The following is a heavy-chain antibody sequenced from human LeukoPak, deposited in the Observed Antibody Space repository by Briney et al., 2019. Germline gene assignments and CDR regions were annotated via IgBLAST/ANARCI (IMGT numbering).Heavy chain of an antibody. J-gene: IGHJ4*02. CDR1: GGSISSYY. Sequence: SETLSLTCTVSGGSISSYYWSWIRQPPGKGLEWIGYIYYSGSTNYNPSLKSRVTISVDTSKNQFSLKLSSVTAADTAVYYCAGRRGGYRIDYWGQGTPVTVSS. D-gene: IGHD1-1*01. V-gene: IGHV4-59*08. CDR3: AGRRGGYRIDY. CDR2: IYYSGST.